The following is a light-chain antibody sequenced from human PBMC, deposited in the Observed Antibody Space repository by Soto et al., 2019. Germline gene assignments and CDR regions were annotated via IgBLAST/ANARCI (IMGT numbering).Light chain of an antibody. CDR3: QQNYSPPPIT. CDR2: DAS. J-gene: IGKJ5*01. Sequence: DIQMTQSPSSLSASVGDRVTITCQAGQDISNSLNWYQHKPGKAPKLLIYDASSLETGVPSRFGGSGFGTDFTLTISSLQTEDFATYYCQQNYSPPPITFGQGTRLEIK. V-gene: IGKV1-33*01. CDR1: QDISNS.